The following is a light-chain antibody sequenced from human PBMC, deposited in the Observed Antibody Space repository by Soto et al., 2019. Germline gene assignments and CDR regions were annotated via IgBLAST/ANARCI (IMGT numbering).Light chain of an antibody. V-gene: IGKV3-15*01. CDR2: DAS. CDR3: QQYSNWPRT. Sequence: EIGMTQSPVTPSVSPGERATLSCRASQSVSSYLAWYQQKPGQAPRLLIYDASNRATGIPARFSGSGSGTEFTLTISSLQSEDFAVYYCQQYSNWPRTFGQGTKVDIK. J-gene: IGKJ1*01. CDR1: QSVSSY.